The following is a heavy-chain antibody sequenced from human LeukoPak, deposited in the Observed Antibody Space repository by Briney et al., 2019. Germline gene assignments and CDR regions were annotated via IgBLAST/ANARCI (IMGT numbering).Heavy chain of an antibody. CDR1: GGSFSSSSYY. J-gene: IGHJ3*02. CDR3: ARQTTTTRDLSAFDI. V-gene: IGHV4-39*01. CDR2: IYYSGST. Sequence: SETLSLTCAVYGGSFSSSSYYWGWIRQPPGKGLEWIGSIYYSGSTYYNPSLKSRVTISVGTSKNQFSLKLSSVTAADTAVYYCARQTTTTRDLSAFDIWGQGTMVTVSS. D-gene: IGHD4-17*01.